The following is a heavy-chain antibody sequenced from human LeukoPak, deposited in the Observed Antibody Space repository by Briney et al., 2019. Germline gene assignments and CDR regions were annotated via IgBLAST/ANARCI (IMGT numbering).Heavy chain of an antibody. CDR3: ARLPHYYGNTHSYS. CDR2: IHYIGST. V-gene: IGHV4-31*03. D-gene: IGHD3-10*01. CDR1: DDPISSGGSY. Sequence: SETLSLTCTVSDDPISSGGSYWSWIRQHPGKGLEWIGYIHYIGSTYYGPSPQSRVSISVDTSKNQFYLRLSSVTAADTAVYYCARLPHYYGNTHSYSWGQGTLVTVSS. J-gene: IGHJ4*02.